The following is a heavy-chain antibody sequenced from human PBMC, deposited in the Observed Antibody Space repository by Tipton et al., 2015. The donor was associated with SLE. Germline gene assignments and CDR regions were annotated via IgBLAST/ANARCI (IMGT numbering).Heavy chain of an antibody. D-gene: IGHD4-17*01. Sequence: TLSLTCTVSGDSIRSYYWTWIRQPPGKGLEWIGYIFDSGTTKYNPSLKSRVTISADTSKNQFSLKLNSVTAADTAVYYCAGPYGDYGFFKYWGQGALIIVSS. CDR1: GDSIRSYY. V-gene: IGHV4-59*01. J-gene: IGHJ1*01. CDR3: AGPYGDYGFFKY. CDR2: IFDSGTT.